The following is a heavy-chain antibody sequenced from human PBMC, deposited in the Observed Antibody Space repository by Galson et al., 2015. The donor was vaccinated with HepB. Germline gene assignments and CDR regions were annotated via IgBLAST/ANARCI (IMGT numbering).Heavy chain of an antibody. CDR2: ISSRSSYI. CDR1: AFTFSSYS. CDR3: AGRPSSSSIWRY. J-gene: IGHJ4*02. Sequence: SLRLSCAASAFTFSSYSMTWVRQAPGKGLEWVSSISSRSSYIYYADSVRGRFTISRDNAKNSLYLQMNSLRDEDTAVYYCAGRPSSSSIWRYWGQGTLLTVSS. V-gene: IGHV3-21*06. D-gene: IGHD6-6*01.